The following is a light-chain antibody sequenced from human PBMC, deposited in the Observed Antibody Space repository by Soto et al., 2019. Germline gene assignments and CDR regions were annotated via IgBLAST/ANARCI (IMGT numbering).Light chain of an antibody. CDR3: QQSYSTPEYT. V-gene: IGKV1-39*01. Sequence: DIQMTQSPSSLSASVGDRVTITCRASQSISSYLNWYQQKPGKAPKLLIYAASRLQSGVPSRFSGSGSGTAFTLTISSLQPEDFATYSCQQSYSTPEYTFGPGTKLEIK. J-gene: IGKJ2*01. CDR2: AAS. CDR1: QSISSY.